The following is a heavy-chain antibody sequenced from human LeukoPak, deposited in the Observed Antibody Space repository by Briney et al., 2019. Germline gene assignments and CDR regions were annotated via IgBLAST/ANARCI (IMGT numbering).Heavy chain of an antibody. CDR1: GYTLTSYG. J-gene: IGHJ4*02. V-gene: IGHV1-8*02. Sequence: GASVKVSCKXSGYTLTSYGISWVRQSTGQGLEWMGWMNPNSGNTGYAQKFQGRVTMTRNTSISTAYMELSSLRSEDTAVYYCARGRGDKYYYDSSGFDWGQGTLVTVSS. CDR3: ARGRGDKYYYDSSGFD. D-gene: IGHD3-22*01. CDR2: MNPNSGNT.